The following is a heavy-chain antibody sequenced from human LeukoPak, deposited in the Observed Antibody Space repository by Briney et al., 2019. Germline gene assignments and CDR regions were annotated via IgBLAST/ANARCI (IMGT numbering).Heavy chain of an antibody. CDR1: GFTFSSYW. V-gene: IGHV3-74*01. CDR2: INSDGSST. CDR3: ARTTTVAPRGFDY. Sequence: GGSLRLSCAASGFTFSSYWMHWVRHAPGKGLVWVSRINSDGSSTSYADSVKGRFTISRDNAKNTLYLQMNSLRAEDTAVYYCARTTTVAPRGFDYWGQGTLVTVSS. J-gene: IGHJ4*02. D-gene: IGHD4-23*01.